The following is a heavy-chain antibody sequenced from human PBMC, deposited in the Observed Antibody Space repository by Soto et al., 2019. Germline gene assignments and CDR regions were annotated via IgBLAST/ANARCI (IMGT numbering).Heavy chain of an antibody. J-gene: IGHJ4*02. V-gene: IGHV2-5*02. CDR1: GFSLSTSGVG. Sequence: QITLKESGPTLVKPTQTLTLTCTFSGFSLSTSGVGVGWIRQPPGKALEWLALIYWDDDKRYSPSLKSRLTLTKDTSKNQAVRNMTNMDPVDTATYYGAHRRRSSPFDYGGQGTLVTVSS. CDR3: AHRRRSSPFDY. CDR2: IYWDDDK.